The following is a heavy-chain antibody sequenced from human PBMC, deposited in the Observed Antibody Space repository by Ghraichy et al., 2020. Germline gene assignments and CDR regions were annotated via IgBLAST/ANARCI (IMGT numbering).Heavy chain of an antibody. J-gene: IGHJ4*02. CDR1: GGSISSYY. Sequence: GSLSLTCTVSGGSISSYYWSWIRQPPGKGLEWIGYIYYSGSTNYNPSLKSRVTISVDTSKNQFSLKLSSVTAADTAVYYCARSDSLDWAQPGYDSSGYSSYYFDYWGQGTLVTVSS. CDR3: ARSDSLDWAQPGYDSSGYSSYYFDY. CDR2: IYYSGST. D-gene: IGHD3-22*01. V-gene: IGHV4-59*01.